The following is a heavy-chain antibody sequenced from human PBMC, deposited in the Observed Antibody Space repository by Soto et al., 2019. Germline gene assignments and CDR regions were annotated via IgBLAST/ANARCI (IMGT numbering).Heavy chain of an antibody. CDR3: VRLWFGEPVDY. D-gene: IGHD3-10*01. V-gene: IGHV4-59*08. Sequence: PSETLSLTCTVSGGSISSYYWSWIRQPPGKGLEWIGYIYYSGSTNYNPSLKSRVTISVDTSKNQFSLKLSSVTAADTAVYYCVRLWFGEPVDYWGQGTLVTVSS. J-gene: IGHJ4*02. CDR2: IYYSGST. CDR1: GGSISSYY.